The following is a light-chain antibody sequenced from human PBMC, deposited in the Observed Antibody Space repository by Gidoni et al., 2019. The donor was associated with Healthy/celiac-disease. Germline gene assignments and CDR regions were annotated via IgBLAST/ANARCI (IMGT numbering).Light chain of an antibody. V-gene: IGKV3-20*01. Sequence: EIVLPQSPGTLSLSPGERATLSCRASQSVSSSYLAWYQQKPGQAPRLLIYGASSRATGIPDRFSGSGSGTDFTLTISRLEPEDFAVYYCQQYGSSLLTFXGXTKVEIK. CDR3: QQYGSSLLT. J-gene: IGKJ4*01. CDR2: GAS. CDR1: QSVSSSY.